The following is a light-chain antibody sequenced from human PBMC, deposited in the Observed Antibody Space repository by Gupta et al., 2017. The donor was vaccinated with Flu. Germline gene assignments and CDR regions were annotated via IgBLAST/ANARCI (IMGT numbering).Light chain of an antibody. CDR3: TSFTSTFTWV. CDR1: SSDVGGYDY. Sequence: SITISCTGTSSDVGGYDYVSWLQHHPGKAPKLMIDEVNNRPSGVSNRFSGSKSGNTASLTISGLQAEDEGDYYCTSFTSTFTWVFGGGTKVTVL. V-gene: IGLV2-14*01. J-gene: IGLJ2*01. CDR2: EVN.